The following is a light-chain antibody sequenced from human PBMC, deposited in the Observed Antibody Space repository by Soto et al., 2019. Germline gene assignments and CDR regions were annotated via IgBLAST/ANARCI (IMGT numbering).Light chain of an antibody. Sequence: DIQMTQSPSSLSASVGDRVTITCRASQSISNYLNWYQQKPGKAPKLLICAASSLQSGVPSRFSGSGSGTDFTLTISSLQPEDFATYYCQQSYSTPFTFGGGTKVEIK. J-gene: IGKJ4*01. V-gene: IGKV1-39*01. CDR3: QQSYSTPFT. CDR1: QSISNY. CDR2: AAS.